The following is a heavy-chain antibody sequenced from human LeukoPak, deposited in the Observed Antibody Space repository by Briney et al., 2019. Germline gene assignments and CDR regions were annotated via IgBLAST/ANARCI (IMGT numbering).Heavy chain of an antibody. D-gene: IGHD3-3*01. CDR2: IYYSGST. J-gene: IGHJ4*02. CDR3: ARDFTARYYDFWSGHSGGFDY. Sequence: SETLSLTCTVSGGSISSSSYYWGWIRQPPGKGLEWIGSIYYSGSTYYNPSLKSRVTISVDTSKNQFSLKLSSVTAADTAVYYCARDFTARYYDFWSGHSGGFDYWGQGTLVTVSS. CDR1: GGSISSSSYY. V-gene: IGHV4-39*07.